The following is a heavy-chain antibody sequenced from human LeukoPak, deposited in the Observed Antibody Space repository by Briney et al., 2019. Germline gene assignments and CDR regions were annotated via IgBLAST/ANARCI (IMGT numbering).Heavy chain of an antibody. Sequence: GGSLRLSCAASGFTVSSNYMNWVLQAPGKELEWVSYISSSGSTIYYADSVKGRFTISRDNAKNSLYLQMNSLRAEDTAVYYCAELGITMIGGVWGKGTTVTISS. CDR3: AELGITMIGGV. CDR2: ISSSGSTI. J-gene: IGHJ6*04. V-gene: IGHV3-48*03. CDR1: GFTVSSNY. D-gene: IGHD3-10*02.